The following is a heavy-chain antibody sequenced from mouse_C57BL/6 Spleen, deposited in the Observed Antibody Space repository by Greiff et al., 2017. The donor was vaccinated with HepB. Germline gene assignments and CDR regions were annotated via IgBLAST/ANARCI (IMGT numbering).Heavy chain of an antibody. D-gene: IGHD1-1*01. V-gene: IGHV1-69*01. Sequence: QVQLQQPGAELVMPGASVKLSCKASGYTFTSYWMHWVKQRPGQGLEWIGEIDPSDSYTNYNHKFKGKSTLTVDKSSSTAYMQLSSLTSEDSAVYYCARDYYGSRGGFAYWGQGTLVTVSA. CDR1: GYTFTSYW. CDR3: ARDYYGSRGGFAY. J-gene: IGHJ3*01. CDR2: IDPSDSYT.